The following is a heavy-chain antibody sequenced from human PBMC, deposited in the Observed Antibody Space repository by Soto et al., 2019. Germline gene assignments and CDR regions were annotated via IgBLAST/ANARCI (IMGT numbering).Heavy chain of an antibody. D-gene: IGHD6-19*01. J-gene: IGHJ4*02. CDR2: IPYDGSNK. CDR3: AKAAEWVAGPPGH. V-gene: IGHV3-30*18. Sequence: QVQLVESGGGVVQPGRSLRLSCAASGFTFSSYGMHWVRQAPGKGLEWVAVIPYDGSNKYYADSVKGRFTISRDNSKNPLYLQMNRLRAEEQAVYYCAKAAEWVAGPPGHWGQGTLVTVSS. CDR1: GFTFSSYG.